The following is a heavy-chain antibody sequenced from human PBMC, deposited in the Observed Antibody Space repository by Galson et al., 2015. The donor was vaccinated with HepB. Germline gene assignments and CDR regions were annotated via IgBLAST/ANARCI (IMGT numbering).Heavy chain of an antibody. CDR3: ARELPFDY. CDR2: ISSDGRST. D-gene: IGHD5-18*01. Sequence: SLRLSCAASGFTFSRYWMHWVRQAPGKGLVWVSRISSDGRSTNYADSVKGRFTISRDNAKNTLYLQMNSLRAEDTALYFCARELPFDYWGQGTLVTVSS. J-gene: IGHJ4*02. CDR1: GFTFSRYW. V-gene: IGHV3-74*01.